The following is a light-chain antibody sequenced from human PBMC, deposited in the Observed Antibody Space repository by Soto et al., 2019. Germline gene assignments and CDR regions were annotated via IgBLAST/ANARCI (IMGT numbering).Light chain of an antibody. J-gene: IGKJ1*01. CDR2: DAS. V-gene: IGKV3-11*01. CDR3: QQRSNWPT. Sequence: EIVLTQSPATLSLSPGERATLSCRASQSVSSYLDWYQQKPGQAPRLLIYDASNSATGIPARFSGSGSGTDFTLTISSLEPEDFAFYYCQQRSNWPTLGQGTKVQIK. CDR1: QSVSSY.